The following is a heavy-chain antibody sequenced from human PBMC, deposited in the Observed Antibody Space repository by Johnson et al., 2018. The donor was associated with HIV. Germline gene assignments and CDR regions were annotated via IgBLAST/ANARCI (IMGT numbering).Heavy chain of an antibody. CDR1: GFTFSDYY. Sequence: QVQLVESGGGLVKPGGSLRLSCAASGFTFSDYYMSWIRQAPGKGLEWVSYISSSGSTIYYADSVKGRFTISRDNAKNSLYLQMNSLRAEDTAVYYCARAAIAYYNFWSGYSDAFDIWGQGTMVTVSS. CDR2: ISSSGSTI. V-gene: IGHV3-11*04. J-gene: IGHJ3*02. D-gene: IGHD3-3*01. CDR3: ARAAIAYYNFWSGYSDAFDI.